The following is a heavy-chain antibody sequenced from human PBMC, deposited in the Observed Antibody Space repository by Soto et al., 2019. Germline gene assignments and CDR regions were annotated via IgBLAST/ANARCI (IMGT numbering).Heavy chain of an antibody. J-gene: IGHJ6*02. Sequence: GGSLRLSCAASGFTFSSYAMSWVRQAPGKGLEWVSAISGSGGSTYYADSVKGRFTISRDNSKNTLYLQMNSLRAEDTAVYYCAKEHDFWSGPSWDYYYYGMDVWGQGTTVTVSS. D-gene: IGHD3-3*01. CDR2: ISGSGGST. CDR3: AKEHDFWSGPSWDYYYYGMDV. CDR1: GFTFSSYA. V-gene: IGHV3-23*01.